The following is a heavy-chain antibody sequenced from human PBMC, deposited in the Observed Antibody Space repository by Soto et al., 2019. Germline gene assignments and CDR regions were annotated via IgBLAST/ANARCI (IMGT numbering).Heavy chain of an antibody. D-gene: IGHD6-19*01. CDR1: GFTFSSYA. CDR3: LKATVSIAVAGPYYYYGMDV. CDR2: ISSNGGST. Sequence: PGGSPRLSCSASGFTFSSYAMHWVRQAPGKXLEYVSAISSNGGSTYYADSVKGRFTISRDNSKNTLYLQMSSLRAEDTAVYYCLKATVSIAVAGPYYYYGMDVWGQGTTVTVSS. J-gene: IGHJ6*02. V-gene: IGHV3-64D*06.